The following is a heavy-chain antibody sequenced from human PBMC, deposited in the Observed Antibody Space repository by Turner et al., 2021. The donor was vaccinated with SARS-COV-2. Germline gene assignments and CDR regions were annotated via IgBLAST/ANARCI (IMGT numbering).Heavy chain of an antibody. V-gene: IGHV3-66*01. CDR1: VFSVSSNY. CDR2: VYSGGST. CDR3: ARTLPYGDYHDY. D-gene: IGHD4-17*01. J-gene: IGHJ4*02. Sequence: EVQLVESGGGLVQPGGSLRLPCAASVFSVSSNYMSWVRQAPGKGLVWVAVVYSGGSTYYADSVKGRFTISRDNSKNTLYLQMNSLRAEDTAVYYCARTLPYGDYHDYWGQGTLVTVSS.